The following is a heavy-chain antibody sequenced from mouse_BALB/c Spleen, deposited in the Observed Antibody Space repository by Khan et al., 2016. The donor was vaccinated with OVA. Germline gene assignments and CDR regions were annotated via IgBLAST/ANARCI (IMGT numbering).Heavy chain of an antibody. CDR2: ISYGGST. J-gene: IGHJ4*01. D-gene: IGHD1-1*01. V-gene: IGHV3-2*02. Sequence: EVELVESGPGLVKPSQSLSLTCTVTGYSITSDYAWDWIRQFPGNKLEWMGYISYGGSTSYNPSLKSRISITRDTSKNQFFLQLNSVTTEDTATYYCARKNYYGYAMDYWGQGTSVTVCS. CDR1: GYSITSDYA. CDR3: ARKNYYGYAMDY.